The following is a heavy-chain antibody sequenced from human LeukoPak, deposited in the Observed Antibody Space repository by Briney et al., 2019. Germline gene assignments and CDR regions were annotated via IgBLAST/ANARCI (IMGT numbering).Heavy chain of an antibody. J-gene: IGHJ4*02. CDR3: ATDAYSGYTLQN. V-gene: IGHV1-18*01. CDR2: ISAYNGNT. D-gene: IGHD5-12*01. Sequence: ASVKVSCKASGYTFTSYGISWVRQAPGQGLEWMGWISAYNGNTIYAQKFQGRVTMTEDTSTDTAYMELSSLRSEDTAVYYCATDAYSGYTLQNWGQGTLVTVSS. CDR1: GYTFTSYG.